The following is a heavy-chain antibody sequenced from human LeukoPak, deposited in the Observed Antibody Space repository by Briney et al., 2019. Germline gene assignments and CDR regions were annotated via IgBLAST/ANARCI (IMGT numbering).Heavy chain of an antibody. Sequence: GSLRLSCAASGFSFMGFAMNWVRQAPGEGLQWVSTISGSGGSAFYADSVRGRFIISRDNYNNAVYLQMDSLRVEDTAVYYCAKGSKGYGSGSHDYWGRGTLVTVSS. CDR2: ISGSGGSA. D-gene: IGHD3-10*01. V-gene: IGHV3-23*01. CDR1: GFSFMGFA. CDR3: AKGSKGYGSGSHDY. J-gene: IGHJ4*02.